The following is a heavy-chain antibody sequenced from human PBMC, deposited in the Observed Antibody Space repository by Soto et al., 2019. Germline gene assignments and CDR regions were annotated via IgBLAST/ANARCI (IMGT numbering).Heavy chain of an antibody. CDR1: GGSISSYY. V-gene: IGHV4-4*07. CDR3: ARDGVNDYGDYGLVDY. Sequence: PSETLSLTCTVSGGSISSYYWSWIRQPAGKGLEWIGRIYASGSTNHNPSLKSRVTMSVDTSKNQFSLKLSSVTAADTAVYYCARDGVNDYGDYGLVDYWGQGTLVTVSS. J-gene: IGHJ4*02. D-gene: IGHD4-17*01. CDR2: IYASGST.